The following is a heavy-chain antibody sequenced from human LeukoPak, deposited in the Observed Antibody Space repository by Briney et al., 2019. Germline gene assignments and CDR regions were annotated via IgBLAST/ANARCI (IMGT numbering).Heavy chain of an antibody. CDR1: GFTFSSYS. J-gene: IGHJ3*02. CDR3: ARPYYSDSSGYSAFDI. D-gene: IGHD3-22*01. V-gene: IGHV3-21*01. CDR2: ISSSSSYI. Sequence: GGSLRLSCAASGFTFSSYSMNWVRQAPGKGLEWVSSISSSSSYIYYADSVKGRFTISRDNAKNSLYLQMNSLKAEDTAVYYCARPYYSDSSGYSAFDIWGQGTMVTVSS.